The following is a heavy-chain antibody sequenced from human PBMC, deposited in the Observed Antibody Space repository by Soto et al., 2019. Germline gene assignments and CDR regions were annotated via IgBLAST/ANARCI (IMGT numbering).Heavy chain of an antibody. D-gene: IGHD6-13*01. J-gene: IGHJ4*02. CDR1: GGSISSSSFY. CDR3: ARRVGVAEGGPYRIDF. CDR2: IYYSGSA. V-gene: IGHV4-39*01. Sequence: SETLSLTCTVSGGSISSSSFYWGWIRQPPGKGLEWIGIIYYSGSAYYNPSLSSRVSMSVDTSKNQFSLKLTSVTAADTAVYYCARRVGVAEGGPYRIDFWGKGTLVTVSS.